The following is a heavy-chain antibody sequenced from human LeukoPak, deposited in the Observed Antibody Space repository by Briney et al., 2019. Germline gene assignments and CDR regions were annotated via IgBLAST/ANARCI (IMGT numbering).Heavy chain of an antibody. Sequence: PSETLSLTCFVSGGSLNSPNYYWGWIRQPPGKGLEWIGTIYYSGTTYYNPSLKSRLTISVDTSANQFSLKLSSVTAPDTAVYYCARHEDRNWYFDHWGQGTLVTVSS. D-gene: IGHD1-1*01. CDR2: IYYSGTT. V-gene: IGHV4-39*01. J-gene: IGHJ4*02. CDR1: GGSLNSPNYY. CDR3: ARHEDRNWYFDH.